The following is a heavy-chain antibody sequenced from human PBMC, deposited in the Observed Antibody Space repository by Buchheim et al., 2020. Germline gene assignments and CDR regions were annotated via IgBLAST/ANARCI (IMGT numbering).Heavy chain of an antibody. CDR2: IYYSGST. D-gene: IGHD2-2*01. CDR1: GGSISSGDYY. Sequence: QVQLQESGPGLVKPSQTLSLPCTVSGGSISSGDYYWSWIRQPPGKGLEWIGYIYYSGSTYYNPSLKSRVTISVDTSKNQFSLKLSSVTAADTAVYYCARGMGGRPLVPAAMRDYYYGMDVWGQGTT. CDR3: ARGMGGRPLVPAAMRDYYYGMDV. V-gene: IGHV4-30-4*01. J-gene: IGHJ6*02.